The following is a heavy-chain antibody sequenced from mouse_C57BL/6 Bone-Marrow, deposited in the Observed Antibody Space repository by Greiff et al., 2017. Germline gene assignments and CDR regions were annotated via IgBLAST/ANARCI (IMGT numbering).Heavy chain of an antibody. Sequence: QVQLQQSGAELARPGASVKLSCKASGYTFPSYGISWVQQRTGQGLEWIGEIYPRSGSTYYNEKFKGRATLPADKSSSTAYMELRRLTSEDSAVYSCAIYYYGSSYEDAMDYWGQGTSVTVSS. J-gene: IGHJ4*01. CDR1: GYTFPSYG. D-gene: IGHD1-1*01. CDR3: AIYYYGSSYEDAMDY. CDR2: IYPRSGST. V-gene: IGHV1-81*01.